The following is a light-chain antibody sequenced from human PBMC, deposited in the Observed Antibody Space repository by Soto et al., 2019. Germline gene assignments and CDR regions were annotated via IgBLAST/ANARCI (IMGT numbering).Light chain of an antibody. J-gene: IGLJ2*01. CDR3: QTWDTGIRI. V-gene: IGLV4-69*01. CDR1: SGHSSYP. CDR2: LNSDGSH. Sequence: QLVLTQSPSASASLGASVKLTCTLSSGHSSYPIAWHQQQPEKGPRYLMKLNSDGSHTKGDGIPDRFSGSTSGAERYLTISSLQSEDEADYYCQTWDTGIRIFGGGTKLTVL.